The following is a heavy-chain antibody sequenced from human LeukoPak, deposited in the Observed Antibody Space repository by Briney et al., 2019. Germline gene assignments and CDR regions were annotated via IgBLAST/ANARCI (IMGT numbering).Heavy chain of an antibody. CDR2: ISAYNGNT. V-gene: IGHV1-18*01. J-gene: IGHJ6*02. CDR1: GYTFTSYG. CDR3: ARDSGVSEGWEYYGMDV. D-gene: IGHD2-15*01. Sequence: ASVKVSCKASGYTFTSYGISWVRQAPGQGLEWMGWISAYNGNTNYAQKLQGRVTMTTDTSTSTAYMELRSLRSDDTAVYYCARDSGVSEGWEYYGMDVWGQGTTVTVSS.